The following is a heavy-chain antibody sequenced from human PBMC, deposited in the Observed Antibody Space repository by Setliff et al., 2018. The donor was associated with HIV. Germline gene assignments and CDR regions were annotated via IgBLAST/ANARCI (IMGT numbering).Heavy chain of an antibody. CDR1: GGSISSYY. CDR3: AGFSYNFWVYRFDH. V-gene: IGHV4-59*12. J-gene: IGHJ4*02. Sequence: SETLSLTCTVPGGSISSYYWSWIRQPPGKGLEWIGYIYYSGSTNYNPSLKSRVTISVDTSKNQFSLKLSSVTAADTAVYYCAGFSYNFWVYRFDHWGQGALVTVSS. D-gene: IGHD3-3*01. CDR2: IYYSGST.